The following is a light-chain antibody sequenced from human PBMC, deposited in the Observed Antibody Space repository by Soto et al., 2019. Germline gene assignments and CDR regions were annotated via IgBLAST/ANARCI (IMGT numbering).Light chain of an antibody. J-gene: IGLJ1*01. Sequence: QSALTQPASMSGSPGQSVTISCAGTSSDIGGYNYVSWYQHHPGTAPKLIIYDVSSRPSGVSHRFAGTTAGNTASLTISRLDAEDADDYYCSSFSGGSPLFGAGTKVTVL. CDR1: SSDIGGYNY. CDR3: SSFSGGSPL. CDR2: DVS. V-gene: IGLV2-14*01.